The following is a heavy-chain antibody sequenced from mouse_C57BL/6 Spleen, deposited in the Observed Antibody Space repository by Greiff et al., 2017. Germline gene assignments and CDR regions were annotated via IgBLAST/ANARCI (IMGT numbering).Heavy chain of an antibody. CDR2: IDPETGGT. Sequence: VQLVESGAELVRPGASVTLSCKASGYTFTDYEMHWVKQTPVHGLEWIGAIDPETGGTAYKQKFKGKAILTADKSSSTAYMELRSLTSEDSAVYCCTRPYSNPYFDVWGTGTTVTVSS. CDR1: GYTFTDYE. V-gene: IGHV1-15*01. CDR3: TRPYSNPYFDV. D-gene: IGHD2-5*01. J-gene: IGHJ1*03.